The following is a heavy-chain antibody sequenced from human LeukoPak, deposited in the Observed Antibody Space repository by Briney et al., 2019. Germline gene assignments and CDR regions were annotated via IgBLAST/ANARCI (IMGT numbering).Heavy chain of an antibody. CDR1: GFTVSSNY. Sequence: GGSLRLSCAASGFTVSSNYMSWVRQAPGKGLEWVSGIYSGGSTYYADSVKGRFTISRDNSKNTLYLQMNSLRAEDTAVYYCARVYSSGWPSDYWGQGTLVTVSS. J-gene: IGHJ4*02. CDR2: IYSGGST. V-gene: IGHV3-53*01. CDR3: ARVYSSGWPSDY. D-gene: IGHD6-19*01.